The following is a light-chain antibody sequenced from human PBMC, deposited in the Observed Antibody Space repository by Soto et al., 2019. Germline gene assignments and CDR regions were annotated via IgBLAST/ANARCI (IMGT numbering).Light chain of an antibody. CDR3: QKYDRAPLA. Sequence: DVQMTQSPSSLSASVVDRVTITCRAGHDINIYLAWYQQKPGKVPELLIDAASILQTGVPSRFRGSGSGTDFTLTISSLQPEDVATYYCQKYDRAPLAFGGGTKVEIK. V-gene: IGKV1-27*01. CDR2: AAS. J-gene: IGKJ4*01. CDR1: HDINIY.